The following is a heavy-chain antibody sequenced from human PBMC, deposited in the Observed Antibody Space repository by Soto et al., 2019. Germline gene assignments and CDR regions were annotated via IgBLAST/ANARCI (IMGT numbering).Heavy chain of an antibody. CDR2: INPKTAAT. V-gene: IGHV1-2*02. CDR1: GYSFSDYF. Sequence: QVQLVQSGAEVKKSGASVKVSCKPSGYSFSDYFIQWVRQAPGQGLEWVAWINPKTAATNYAKKFQGRVSLTWDTSSTTAYMELTRLRPDDTAVYYCAREAIVAGATTGMDVWGQGTTVTVSS. J-gene: IGHJ6*02. CDR3: AREAIVAGATTGMDV. D-gene: IGHD1-26*01.